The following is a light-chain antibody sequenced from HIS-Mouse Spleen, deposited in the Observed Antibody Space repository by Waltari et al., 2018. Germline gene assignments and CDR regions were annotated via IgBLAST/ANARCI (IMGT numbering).Light chain of an antibody. CDR3: QSYDSSNSWV. CDR2: EDN. CDR1: SGSIASNY. V-gene: IGLV6-57*02. J-gene: IGLJ3*02. Sequence: NFMLTQPHSVSESPGKTVTISCTGSSGSIASNYVQWYQQRPGSVPTTVIYEDNQRPSGVPDRFSGSIDSSSNSASLTISGLKTEDEADYYCQSYDSSNSWVFGGGTKLTVL.